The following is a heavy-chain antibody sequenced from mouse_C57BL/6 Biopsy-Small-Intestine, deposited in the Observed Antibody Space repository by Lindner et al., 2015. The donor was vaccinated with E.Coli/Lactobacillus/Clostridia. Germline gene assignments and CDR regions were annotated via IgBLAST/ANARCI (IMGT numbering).Heavy chain of an antibody. Sequence: VQLQESGAELVKPGASVKMSCKASGYTFSIYTIEWMKQNHGESLEWIGNFHPYNDDTKFNEKFKGKATLTVEKSSSTVYLELSRLTSDDSAVYYCARGYASSHFDYWGQGTTLTVSS. CDR3: ARGYASSHFDY. CDR1: GYTFSIYT. J-gene: IGHJ2*01. CDR2: FHPYNDDT. D-gene: IGHD1-1*01. V-gene: IGHV1-47*01.